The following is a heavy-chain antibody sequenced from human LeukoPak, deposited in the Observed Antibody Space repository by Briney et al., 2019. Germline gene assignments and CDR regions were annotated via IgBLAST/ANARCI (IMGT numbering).Heavy chain of an antibody. J-gene: IGHJ6*03. CDR2: IYYSGSS. CDR3: ARAPAQTHYYYYYMDV. V-gene: IGHV4-39*07. CDR1: GGSISSSSYY. Sequence: SETLSLTCTVSGGSISSSSYYWGWIRQPPGKGLEWIGSIYYSGSSYYNPSLKSRVTISVDTSKNQFSLKLSSVTAADTAVYYCARAPAQTHYYYYYMDVWGKGTTVTVSS.